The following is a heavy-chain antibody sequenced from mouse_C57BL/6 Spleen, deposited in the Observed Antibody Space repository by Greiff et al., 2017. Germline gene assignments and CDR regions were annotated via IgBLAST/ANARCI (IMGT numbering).Heavy chain of an antibody. D-gene: IGHD1-1*01. CDR3: ATSTVETWFAY. CDR2: INPGSGGT. J-gene: IGHJ3*01. CDR1: GYAFTNYL. Sequence: VKLMESGAELVRPGTSVKVSCKASGYAFTNYLIEWVKQRPGQGLEWIGVINPGSGGTNYNEKFKGKATLTADKSSSTAYMQLSSLTSEDSAVYFCATSTVETWFAYWGQGTLVTVSA. V-gene: IGHV1-54*01.